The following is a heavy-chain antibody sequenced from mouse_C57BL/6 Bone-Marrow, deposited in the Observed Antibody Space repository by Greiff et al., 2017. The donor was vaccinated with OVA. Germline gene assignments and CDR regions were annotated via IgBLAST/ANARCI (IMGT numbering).Heavy chain of an antibody. CDR2: INPGSGGT. Sequence: VQLQQSGAELVRPGTSVKVSCKASGYAFTNYLIEWVKQRPGPGLEWIGVINPGSGGTNYNEKFKGKATLTADKSSSTAYMQLSSLTSEDSAVYVCARGDSSGYPDDWGQGTTLTVSS. J-gene: IGHJ2*01. CDR1: GYAFTNYL. D-gene: IGHD3-2*02. CDR3: ARGDSSGYPDD. V-gene: IGHV1-54*01.